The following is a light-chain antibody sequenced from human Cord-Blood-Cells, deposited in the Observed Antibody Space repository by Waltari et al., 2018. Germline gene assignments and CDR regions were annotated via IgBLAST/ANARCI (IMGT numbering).Light chain of an antibody. CDR3: QQYYSTPWT. Sequence: IVMTQSLDCLAVCLGERATISCTSSQSVLYSSNNKNYLAWYQQKPGQPPKLLIYWASTRESGVPDRFSGSGSGTDFTLTISSLQAEDVAVYYCQQYYSTPWTFGQGTKVEIK. J-gene: IGKJ1*01. CDR1: QSVLYSSNNKNY. V-gene: IGKV4-1*01. CDR2: WAS.